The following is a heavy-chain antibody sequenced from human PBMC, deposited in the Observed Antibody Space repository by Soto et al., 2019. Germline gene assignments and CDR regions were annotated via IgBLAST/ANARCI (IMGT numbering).Heavy chain of an antibody. CDR3: AREGGSQPYYDILTGQDGQAFDY. CDR2: IIPIFGTA. Sequence: SVKVSCKASGGTFSSYAISWVRQAPGQGLEWMGGIIPIFGTANYAQKFQGRVTTTADESTSTAYMELSSLRSEDTAVYYCAREGGSQPYYDILTGQDGQAFDYWGQGTLVTVSS. V-gene: IGHV1-69*13. J-gene: IGHJ4*02. D-gene: IGHD3-9*01. CDR1: GGTFSSYA.